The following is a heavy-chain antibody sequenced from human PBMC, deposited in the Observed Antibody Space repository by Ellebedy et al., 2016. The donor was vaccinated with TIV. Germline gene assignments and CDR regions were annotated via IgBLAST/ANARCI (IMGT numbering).Heavy chain of an antibody. V-gene: IGHV6-1*01. CDR2: TCYKSKWYN. D-gene: IGHD6-13*01. CDR1: GDNVSAKTTA. Sequence: SQTLSLTCAISGDNVSAKTTAWNWIRQSLSRGLEWLGRTCYKSKWYNDYAISVKSRITINPDTSRNQFSLQLNSVTPEDTAVYYCARGAATASKWGAFDIWGLGTMVTVSS. CDR3: ARGAATASKWGAFDI. J-gene: IGHJ3*02.